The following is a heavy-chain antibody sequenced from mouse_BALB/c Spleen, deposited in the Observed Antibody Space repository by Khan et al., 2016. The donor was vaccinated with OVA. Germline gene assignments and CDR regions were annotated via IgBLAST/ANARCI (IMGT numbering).Heavy chain of an antibody. V-gene: IGHV5-6*01. D-gene: IGHD4-1*01. Sequence: EVQLQESGGDLVKPGGPLKLSCAASGFTFSSYSMSWVRQTPDKRLEWVASISSGGDYTYYPDSVKGRFTISRDNAKNTLYLQMSDLKSEDTAMYYCADHLTGSFAYWGQGTLVTVSA. CDR2: ISSGGDYT. CDR3: ADHLTGSFAY. CDR1: GFTFSSYS. J-gene: IGHJ3*01.